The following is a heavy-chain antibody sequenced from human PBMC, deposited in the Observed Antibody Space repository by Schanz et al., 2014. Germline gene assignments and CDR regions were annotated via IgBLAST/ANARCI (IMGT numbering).Heavy chain of an antibody. CDR3: ARDRGYCSGGSCLAFDY. Sequence: VHLVESGGGLVKRGGSLRLSCAASGFTISSYSMNWVRQAPGKGLEWVAVISYDGRNKYYADSVKGRFTISRDNSKNTLYLQMNTLRAEDTAVYYCARDRGYCSGGSCLAFDYWGQGTLVTVSS. V-gene: IGHV3-30*03. J-gene: IGHJ4*02. CDR2: ISYDGRNK. CDR1: GFTISSYS. D-gene: IGHD2-15*01.